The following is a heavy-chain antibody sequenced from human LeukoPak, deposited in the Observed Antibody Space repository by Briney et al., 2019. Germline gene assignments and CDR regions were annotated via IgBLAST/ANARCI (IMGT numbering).Heavy chain of an antibody. D-gene: IGHD2-2*01. CDR3: AKDPYYCSSTSCYNFDY. V-gene: IGHV3-23*01. CDR1: GFTFSSYA. Sequence: PGGSLRLSCAASGFTFSSYAMSWVRQAPGKGLEWVSAISGSGGSTYYADSVKGRFTISRDNSKNTLYLQMNSLRAEDTAIYYCAKDPYYCSSTSCYNFDYWGQGTLVTVSS. J-gene: IGHJ4*02. CDR2: ISGSGGST.